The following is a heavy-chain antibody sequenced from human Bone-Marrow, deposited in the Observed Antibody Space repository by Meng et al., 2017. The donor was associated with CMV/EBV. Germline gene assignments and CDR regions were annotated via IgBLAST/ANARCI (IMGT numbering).Heavy chain of an antibody. CDR3: ARGQISYHLVYYFAH. CDR2: ISYDGSSK. CDR1: GFTFGIYA. V-gene: IGHV3-30-3*01. D-gene: IGHD2-2*01. J-gene: IGHJ4*01. Sequence: GGSLALSCAASGFTFGIYAMSWVRQAPGKGLEWVAVISYDGSSKFYAGSVKGRSTISRDNSKNTLYLQVNSLRAEDTAVYYCARGQISYHLVYYFAHWGHGPRVTCSS.